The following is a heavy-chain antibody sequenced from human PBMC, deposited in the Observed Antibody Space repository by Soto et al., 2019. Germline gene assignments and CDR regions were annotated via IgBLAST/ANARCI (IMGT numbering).Heavy chain of an antibody. J-gene: IGHJ4*02. CDR2: INHSGST. D-gene: IGHD2-15*01. Sequence: QVQLQQWGAGLLKPSETLSLTCAVYGGSFSGYYWSWIRQPPGTGLEWIGEINHSGSTNYNPSLKSPVTIAVDTSKRHFSLKPSSITAAATAVYYCARGPDCSGGICYSGDYWGQGTLVTVSS. V-gene: IGHV4-34*01. CDR1: GGSFSGYY. CDR3: ARGPDCSGGICYSGDY.